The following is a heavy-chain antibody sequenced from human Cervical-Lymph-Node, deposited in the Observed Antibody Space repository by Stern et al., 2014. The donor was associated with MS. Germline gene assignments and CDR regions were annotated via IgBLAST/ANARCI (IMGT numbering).Heavy chain of an antibody. V-gene: IGHV4-4*02. CDR1: GDSISNNNW. D-gene: IGHD2-15*01. CDR3: ARDPVSCSGGSCNHFDY. CDR2: VHHSGGT. J-gene: IGHJ4*02. Sequence: QVQLQESGPGLVKPSGTLSLTCGVSGDSISNNNWWNWLRQPPGKGLEWIGQVHHSGGTNYNTSLKSRVTVSLDKSKNQFSLKVSSMTAADTAVYFCARDPVSCSGGSCNHFDYWGQGTMVTVSS.